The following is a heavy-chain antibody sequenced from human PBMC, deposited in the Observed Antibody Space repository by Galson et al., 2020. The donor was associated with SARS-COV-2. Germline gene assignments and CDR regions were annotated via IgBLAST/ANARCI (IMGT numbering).Heavy chain of an antibody. D-gene: IGHD3-22*01. CDR2: ISSSSYI. CDR3: ARDAERYYDSSGYRNNYFDY. J-gene: IGHJ4*02. V-gene: IGHV3-21*01. Sequence: GESLKISCAASGFTFSSYSMNWVRQAPGKGLEWVSSISSSSYIYYADSVKGRFTISRDNAKNSLYLKMNSLRAEDTAVYYCARDAERYYDSSGYRNNYFDYWGQGTLVTVSS. CDR1: GFTFSSYS.